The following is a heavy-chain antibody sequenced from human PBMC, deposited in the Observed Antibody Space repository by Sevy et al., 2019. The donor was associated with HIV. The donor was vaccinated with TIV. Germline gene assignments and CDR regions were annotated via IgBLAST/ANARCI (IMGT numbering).Heavy chain of an antibody. V-gene: IGHV3-43*01. CDR1: GFTFDDYT. CDR2: MSWDGGST. D-gene: IGHD3-3*01. J-gene: IGHJ6*02. CDR3: AKDRGFDYGMDV. Sequence: GGCLRLSCSASGFTFDDYTMHWVRQAPGKGLEWVSLMSWDGGSTYYADSVKGRFTISRDNSKNSLYLQMYSLKIEDTALYYCAKDRGFDYGMDVWGQGTTVTVSS.